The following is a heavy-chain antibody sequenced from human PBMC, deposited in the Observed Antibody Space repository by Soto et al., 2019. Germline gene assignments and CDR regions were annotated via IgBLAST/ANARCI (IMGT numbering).Heavy chain of an antibody. CDR2: IRSSTSHI. V-gene: IGHV3-21*04. Sequence: VGPLRLSWVASGFTFDTYDMNWVRQAPVKVLEWVASIRSSTSHIHYADSVKGRFTISRDNAKNTLYLQMNSLRAEDTAVYYCAKEPQWPVILRYFQHWGQGTLVTGSS. CDR1: GFTFDTYD. J-gene: IGHJ1*01. CDR3: AKEPQWPVILRYFQH. D-gene: IGHD6-19*01.